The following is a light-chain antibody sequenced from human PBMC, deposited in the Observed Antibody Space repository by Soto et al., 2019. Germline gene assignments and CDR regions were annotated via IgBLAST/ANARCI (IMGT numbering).Light chain of an antibody. CDR1: QRVITTY. J-gene: IGKJ5*01. V-gene: IGKV3-20*01. CDR3: QHYDSLTIT. Sequence: EIVFTQSPCTLSTSPVERATLFFXASQRVITTYLPWYQQRAGXPPRXXXYGXSSRATGIPDRLSGSGSGTDFTLTISRLEPEDFAVFYCQHYDSLTITFGQGTRLEIK. CDR2: GXS.